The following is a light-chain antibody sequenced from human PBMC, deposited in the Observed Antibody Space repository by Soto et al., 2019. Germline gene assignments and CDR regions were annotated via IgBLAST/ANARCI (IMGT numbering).Light chain of an antibody. V-gene: IGKV1-33*01. CDR1: EDISNY. CDR2: DAY. CDR3: QQFDSLPPT. J-gene: IGKJ5*01. Sequence: DIQMTQSPSSLSASVGDRVTISCQASEDISNYLNWYQQKPGEAPNLLIYDAYSLEPGVPSRFRGVGSGADFTFTISGLQPEDTATYYCQQFDSLPPTFGQGTRLEI.